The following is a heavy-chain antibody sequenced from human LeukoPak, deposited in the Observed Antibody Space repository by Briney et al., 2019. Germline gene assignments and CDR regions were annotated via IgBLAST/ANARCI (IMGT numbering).Heavy chain of an antibody. J-gene: IGHJ4*02. D-gene: IGHD4-11*01. CDR1: GFTFSNAW. Sequence: PGGSLRLSCAASGFTFSNAWMSWVRQAPGKGLEWVGRILSKTDGGTTDYVVPVKGRLTISRDDSKNTLYLQMNNLRGEDTALYYCSKAGDTNYYRHGDYWGQGTLVTVSS. CDR3: SKAGDTNYYRHGDY. V-gene: IGHV3-15*01. CDR2: ILSKTDGGTT.